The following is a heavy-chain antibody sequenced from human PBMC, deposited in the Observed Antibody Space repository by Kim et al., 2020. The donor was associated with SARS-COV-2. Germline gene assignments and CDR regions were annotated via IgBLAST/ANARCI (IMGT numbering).Heavy chain of an antibody. CDR3: ARGGRGFWFDP. D-gene: IGHD1-26*01. V-gene: IGHV6-1*01. CDR2: N. Sequence: NDYAVSVKSRITINPDTSKNQCSLQLNSVTPEDTAVYYCARGGRGFWFDPWGQGTLVTVSS. J-gene: IGHJ5*02.